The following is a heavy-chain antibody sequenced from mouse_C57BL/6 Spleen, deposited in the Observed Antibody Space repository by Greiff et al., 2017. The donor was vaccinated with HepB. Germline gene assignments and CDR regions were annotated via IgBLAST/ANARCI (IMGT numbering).Heavy chain of an antibody. CDR1: GFSLSTSGMG. CDR3: ARSVYDGYWGYAMDY. V-gene: IGHV8-12*01. Sequence: VKLMESGPGILQSSQTLSLTCSFSGFSLSTSGMGVSWIRQPSGKGLEWLAHIYWDDDKRYNPSLKSRLTISKDTSRNQVFLKITSVDTADTATYYCARSVYDGYWGYAMDYWGQGTSVTVSS. D-gene: IGHD2-3*01. CDR2: IYWDDDK. J-gene: IGHJ4*01.